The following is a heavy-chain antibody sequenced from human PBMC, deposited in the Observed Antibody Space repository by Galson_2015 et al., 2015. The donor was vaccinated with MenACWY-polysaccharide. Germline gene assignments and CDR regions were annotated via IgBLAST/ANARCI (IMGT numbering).Heavy chain of an antibody. Sequence: SLRLSCAASGFTFSNYGMHWVCQAPGKGLEWMAVIWYDESDEYYADSVKGRFTISRDNSKNALYLQMNSLRAEDTAVYYCARADRNDGGRALDIWGQGTMVTVSS. CDR3: ARADRNDGGRALDI. CDR1: GFTFSNYG. D-gene: IGHD1-1*01. J-gene: IGHJ3*02. CDR2: IWYDESDE. V-gene: IGHV3-33*01.